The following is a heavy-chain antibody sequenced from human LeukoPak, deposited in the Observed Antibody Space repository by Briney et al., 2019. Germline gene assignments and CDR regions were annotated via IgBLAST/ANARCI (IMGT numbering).Heavy chain of an antibody. CDR2: ISSIGST. J-gene: IGHJ3*01. D-gene: IGHD4-17*01. CDR1: DDSFSTHY. Sequence: SETLSLTCSVSDDSFSTHYWTWVRHPPGKGLEWIGYISSIGSTNYNPPLKSRVTITVDTSKKQFSLKMTSLTAADTAVYYWARDPTTVTKGFDGWGQRKMVTVSS. V-gene: IGHV4-59*11. CDR3: ARDPTTVTKGFDG.